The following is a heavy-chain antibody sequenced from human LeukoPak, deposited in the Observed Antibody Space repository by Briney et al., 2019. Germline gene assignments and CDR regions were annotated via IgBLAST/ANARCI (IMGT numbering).Heavy chain of an antibody. D-gene: IGHD6-6*01. Sequence: ASVKVSCKASGYTFTSYGISWVRQAPGQGLEWMGWISAYNGNTNYAQKLQGRVTMTTDTSTSTAYMELRSLRSDDTAVYYCARDTYSSSSYYYYHYGMDVWGQGTTVTVSS. V-gene: IGHV1-18*01. CDR2: ISAYNGNT. CDR1: GYTFTSYG. J-gene: IGHJ6*02. CDR3: ARDTYSSSSYYYYHYGMDV.